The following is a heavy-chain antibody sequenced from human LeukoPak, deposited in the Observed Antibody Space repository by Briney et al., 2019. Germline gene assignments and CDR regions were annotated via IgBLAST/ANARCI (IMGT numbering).Heavy chain of an antibody. Sequence: GASVKVSCKASGYTFTSYYMHWVRQAPGQGLEWMGLINPTGGSTGYAQKFQGRVTMTRDTSISTAYMELSRLRSDDTAVYYCARTRIAAAGHNWFDPWGQGTLVTVSS. CDR2: INPTGGST. CDR1: GYTFTSYY. D-gene: IGHD6-13*01. CDR3: ARTRIAAAGHNWFDP. V-gene: IGHV1-46*01. J-gene: IGHJ5*02.